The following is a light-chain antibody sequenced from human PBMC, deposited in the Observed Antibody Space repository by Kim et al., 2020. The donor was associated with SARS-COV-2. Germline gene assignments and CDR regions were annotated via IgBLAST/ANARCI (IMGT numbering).Light chain of an antibody. J-gene: IGLJ2*01. CDR3: NSRDSSGNHPYVV. CDR1: SLRSYY. Sequence: GQTVRITIQGDSLRSYYASWYQQKPGQAPVLVIYGKNNRPSGIPDRFSGSSSGNTASLTITGAQAEDEADYYCNSRDSSGNHPYVVFGGGTKLTVL. V-gene: IGLV3-19*01. CDR2: GKN.